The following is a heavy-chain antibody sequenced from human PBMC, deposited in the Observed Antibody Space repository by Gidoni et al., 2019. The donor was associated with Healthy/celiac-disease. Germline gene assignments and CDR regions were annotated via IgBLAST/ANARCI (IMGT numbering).Heavy chain of an antibody. CDR1: GGTFSSYA. CDR3: ARSEDFWSVTPPYWYFDL. V-gene: IGHV1-69*19. J-gene: IGHJ2*01. D-gene: IGHD3-3*01. Sequence: QVQLVQSGAEVKKPGSSVKVSCKASGGTFSSYAISWVRQAPGQGLEWMGGIIPIFGTANYAQKFQGRVTITADESTSTAYMELSSLRSEDTAVYYCARSEDFWSVTPPYWYFDLWGRGTLVTVSS. CDR2: IIPIFGTA.